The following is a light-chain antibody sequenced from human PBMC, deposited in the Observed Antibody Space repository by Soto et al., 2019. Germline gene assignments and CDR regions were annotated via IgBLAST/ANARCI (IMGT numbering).Light chain of an antibody. J-gene: IGLJ1*01. CDR1: GSDVGGYNY. CDR3: CSYAGRYIYV. CDR2: DVS. V-gene: IGLV2-11*01. Sequence: QSALTQPRSVSESPGQSVTISCTGTGSDVGGYNYVSWYQQHPGKAPKVIIYDVSKRPSGVPDRFSGSKSGNTASLTISGLQAEDEADYYCCSYAGRYIYVLGTGTKLTVL.